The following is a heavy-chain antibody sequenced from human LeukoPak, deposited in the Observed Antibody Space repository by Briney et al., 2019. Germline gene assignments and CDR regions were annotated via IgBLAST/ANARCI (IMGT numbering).Heavy chain of an antibody. Sequence: GGSLRLSCVASGFTFSNYWMHWVRQAPGKGLVWVSHINGKTTTSADSVKGRFTVSRDNIRNTLYLQMNSLRAEDTAVYYCVRELVLGTAVCAFDIWGQGTMVTVSS. CDR3: VRELVLGTAVCAFDI. CDR2: INGKTT. J-gene: IGHJ3*02. CDR1: GFTFSNYW. V-gene: IGHV3-74*03. D-gene: IGHD2-21*02.